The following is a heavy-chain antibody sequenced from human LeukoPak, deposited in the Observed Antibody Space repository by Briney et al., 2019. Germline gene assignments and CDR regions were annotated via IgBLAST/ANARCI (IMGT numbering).Heavy chain of an antibody. CDR2: IYYSGST. CDR1: GGSISSYY. J-gene: IGHJ6*03. D-gene: IGHD2-2*03. Sequence: SETLSPTCTVSGGSISSYYWSWIRQPPGKGLEWIGYIYYSGSTNYNPSLKSRVTISVDTSKNQFSLKLSSVTAADTAVYYCARVDIVVVPATITYYYYMDVWGKGTTVTVSS. V-gene: IGHV4-59*01. CDR3: ARVDIVVVPATITYYYYMDV.